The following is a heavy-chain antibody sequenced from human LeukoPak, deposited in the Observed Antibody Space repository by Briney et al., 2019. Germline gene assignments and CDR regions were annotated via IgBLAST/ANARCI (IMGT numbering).Heavy chain of an antibody. J-gene: IGHJ6*03. CDR1: GGSFSGYY. CDR3: ARLQLDQLLSRYYYYYMDV. D-gene: IGHD2-2*01. V-gene: IGHV4-34*01. Sequence: PSETLSLTCAVYGGSFSGYYWSWIRQPPGKGLEWIGEINHSGSTNYNLSLKSRVTISVDTSKNQFSLKLSSVTAADTAVYYCARLQLDQLLSRYYYYYMDVWGKGTTVTISS. CDR2: INHSGST.